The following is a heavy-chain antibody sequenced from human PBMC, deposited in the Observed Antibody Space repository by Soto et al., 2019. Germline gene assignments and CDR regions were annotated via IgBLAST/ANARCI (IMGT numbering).Heavy chain of an antibody. CDR1: GGSISSYY. D-gene: IGHD3-22*01. CDR3: AREGYYYDSSGPSRDAFDI. Sequence: PSETLSLTCTVSGGSISSYYWSWIRQPPGKGLEWIGYIYYSGSTNYNPSLKSRVTISVDTSKNQFSLKLSSVTAADTAVYHCAREGYYYDSSGPSRDAFDIWGQGTMVTVSS. J-gene: IGHJ3*02. V-gene: IGHV4-59*01. CDR2: IYYSGST.